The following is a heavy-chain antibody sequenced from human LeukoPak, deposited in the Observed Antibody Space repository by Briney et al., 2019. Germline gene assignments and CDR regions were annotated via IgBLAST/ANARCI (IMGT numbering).Heavy chain of an antibody. J-gene: IGHJ4*03. CDR1: GYDFTTYW. Sequence: GESLKISCKGFGYDFTTYWIAWVRQMPGKGLEWMGNINPVNSETTYSPSFQGLVTMSVDKSISTAYLQLSSLKASDTAMCFCARHWSAAWFGYWGQGSPVTVSS. V-gene: IGHV5-51*01. CDR3: ARHWSAAWFGY. CDR2: INPVNSET. D-gene: IGHD3-3*01.